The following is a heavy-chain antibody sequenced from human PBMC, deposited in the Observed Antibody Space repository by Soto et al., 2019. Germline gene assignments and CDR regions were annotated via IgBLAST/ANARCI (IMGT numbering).Heavy chain of an antibody. CDR3: ARGGYYDSSGSRDYHYYGMDV. CDR2: ISPYNDDT. V-gene: IGHV1-18*01. D-gene: IGHD3-22*01. CDR1: GYTFSSYA. Sequence: ASVKDSCKASGYTFSSYAISWVRQAPGQGLEWLGWISPYNDDTKYAQKLQGRVFMTTDTPTKTAHLDLRSLRSDDTAVYYCARGGYYDSSGSRDYHYYGMDVWGQGTTVTVSS. J-gene: IGHJ6*02.